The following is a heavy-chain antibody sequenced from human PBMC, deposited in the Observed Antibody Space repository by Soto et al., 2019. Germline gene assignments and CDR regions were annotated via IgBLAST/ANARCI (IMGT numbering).Heavy chain of an antibody. V-gene: IGHV4-30-2*01. D-gene: IGHD1-7*01. CDR2: IYHSGST. Sequence: QLQLQESGSGLVKPSQTLSLTCAVSGGSISSGGYSWSWIRPPPGKGLEWIGYIYHSGSTYYNPSLNSRVTRSVDRSKNQFSLKLSSVTAADTAVYYCARVNWNSYFDYWGQGTLVTVSS. CDR1: GGSISSGGYS. CDR3: ARVNWNSYFDY. J-gene: IGHJ4*02.